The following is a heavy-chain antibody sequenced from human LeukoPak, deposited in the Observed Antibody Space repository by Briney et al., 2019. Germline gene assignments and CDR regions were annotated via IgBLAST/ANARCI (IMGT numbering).Heavy chain of an antibody. Sequence: GASVKVSCKASGYTFTGYYMHRVRQAPGQGLEWMGWINPNSGGTNYAQKFQGRVTMTRDMSTSTVYMELSSLRSEDTAVYYCAREPNYYDSSGYYSSYYYYYMDVWGKGTTVTVSS. J-gene: IGHJ6*03. CDR1: GYTFTGYY. D-gene: IGHD3-22*01. V-gene: IGHV1-2*02. CDR2: INPNSGGT. CDR3: AREPNYYDSSGYYSSYYYYYMDV.